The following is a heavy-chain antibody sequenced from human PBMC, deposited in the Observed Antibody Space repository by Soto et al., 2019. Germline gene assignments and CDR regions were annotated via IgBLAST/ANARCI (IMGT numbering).Heavy chain of an antibody. J-gene: IGHJ5*02. CDR1: GGSISSSSYY. D-gene: IGHD6-19*01. Sequence: QLQLQESGPGLVKPSETLSLTCTVSGGSISSSSYYWGWIRQPPGKGLEWIGSIYYSGSTYYNPSLKSRVTISVDTSKNQFSLKLSSVTAADTAVYYCARQSLSSPHWFDPWGQGTLVTVSS. CDR2: IYYSGST. CDR3: ARQSLSSPHWFDP. V-gene: IGHV4-39*01.